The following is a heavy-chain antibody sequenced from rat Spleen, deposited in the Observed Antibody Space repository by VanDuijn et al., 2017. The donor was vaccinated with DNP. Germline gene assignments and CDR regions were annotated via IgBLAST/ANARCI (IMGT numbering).Heavy chain of an antibody. CDR3: AAGNYYSVAFAY. D-gene: IGHD1-1*01. Sequence: EVQLVESGGGLVQPGRSLKLSCAASGFTFSNYDMAWVRQAPTKGLEWVASISTSGGSTYYRDSVKGRFTVSRDDAKNALYLQMDSLRSEETATYYCAAGNYYSVAFAYWGQGTLVTVSS. CDR2: ISTSGGST. V-gene: IGHV5S13*01. CDR1: GFTFSNYD. J-gene: IGHJ3*01.